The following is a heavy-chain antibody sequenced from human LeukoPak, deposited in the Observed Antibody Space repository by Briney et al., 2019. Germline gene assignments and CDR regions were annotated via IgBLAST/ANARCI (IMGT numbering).Heavy chain of an antibody. J-gene: IGHJ5*02. CDR1: GASINSGRYY. CDR2: IYYSGST. D-gene: IGHD6-13*01. V-gene: IGHV4-61*01. CDR3: ARLIAAAGTYWFDP. Sequence: PSQTLSLTCTVSGASINSGRYYWNWIRQPPGKGLEWIGYIYYSGSTNYNPSLKSRVTISVDTSKNQFSLKLSSVTAADTAVYYCARLIAAAGTYWFDPWGQGTLVTVSS.